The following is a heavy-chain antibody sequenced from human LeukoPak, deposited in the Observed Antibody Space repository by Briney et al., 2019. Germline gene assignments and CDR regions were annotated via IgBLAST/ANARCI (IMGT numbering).Heavy chain of an antibody. Sequence: PSETLSLTCTVSGGSISSGDYYWSWIRQPPGKGLEWIGYIYYSGSTNYNPSLKSRVTISVDTSKNQFSLKLSSVTAADTAVYYCARLMGVRYFQRAAFDIWGQGTMVTVSS. CDR1: GGSISSGDYY. CDR3: ARLMGVRYFQRAAFDI. CDR2: IYYSGST. J-gene: IGHJ3*02. D-gene: IGHD3-9*01. V-gene: IGHV4-61*08.